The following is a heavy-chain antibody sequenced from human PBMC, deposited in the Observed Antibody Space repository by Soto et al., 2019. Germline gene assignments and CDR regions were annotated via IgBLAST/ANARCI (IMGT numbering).Heavy chain of an antibody. CDR1: GFKFSSYG. V-gene: IGHV3-30*18. D-gene: IGHD4-17*01. J-gene: IGHJ4*02. CDR2: ISYDGSNK. CDR3: AKGGTTVTAFDY. Sequence: GGSLRLSCGASGFKFSSYGVHWVRQAPGKGLEWVAVISYDGSNKYYADSVKGRFTISRDNSKNTLYLQMNSLRAEDTAVYYCAKGGTTVTAFDYWGQGTLVTVSS.